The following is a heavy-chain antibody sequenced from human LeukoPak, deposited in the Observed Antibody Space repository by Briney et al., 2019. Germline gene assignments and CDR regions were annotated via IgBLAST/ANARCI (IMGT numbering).Heavy chain of an antibody. CDR2: IYYSGST. J-gene: IGHJ4*02. Sequence: SETLSVTCTVSGGSLNNFFWNWVRQPPGKGLEWIGYIYYSGSTNYNPSLRSRVTMSVDTSKNQFSLKLRSVTAADTAVYYCARGTAPDTHWGQGALVTVSS. V-gene: IGHV4-59*08. D-gene: IGHD6-13*01. CDR1: GGSLNNFF. CDR3: ARGTAPDTH.